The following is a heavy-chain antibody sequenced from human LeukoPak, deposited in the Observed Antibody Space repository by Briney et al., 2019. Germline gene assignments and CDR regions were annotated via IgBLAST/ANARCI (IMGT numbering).Heavy chain of an antibody. CDR1: GGTFSSYA. D-gene: IGHD5-12*01. J-gene: IGHJ3*02. CDR3: ARSYSGSYHVLVFAFDI. CDR2: IIPIFGTA. Sequence: ASVKVSCKASGGTFSSYAISWVRQAPGQGLEWMGGIIPIFGTANYVQKFQGRVTITADKSTSTAYMELSSLRSEDTAVYYCARSYSGSYHVLVFAFDIWGQGTMVTVSS. V-gene: IGHV1-69*06.